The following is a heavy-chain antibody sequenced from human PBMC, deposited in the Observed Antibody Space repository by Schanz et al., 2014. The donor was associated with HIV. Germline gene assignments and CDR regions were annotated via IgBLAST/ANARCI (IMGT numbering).Heavy chain of an antibody. CDR1: GFTFSDYP. V-gene: IGHV3-33*01. CDR3: ARGQPLVQRWFDP. D-gene: IGHD6-13*01. J-gene: IGHJ5*02. Sequence: VQLVESGGGLVKPGRSLRLSCTASGFTFSDYPMSWFRQAPGKGLEWVALIWYDGSNKIYADSVKGRFTISRDNSKNTLYLQMNSLRPEDTAVYYCARGQPLVQRWFDPWGQGTLVTVSS. CDR2: IWYDGSNK.